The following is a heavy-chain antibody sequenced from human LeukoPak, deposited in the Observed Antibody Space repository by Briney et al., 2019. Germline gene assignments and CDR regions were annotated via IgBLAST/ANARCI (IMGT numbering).Heavy chain of an antibody. Sequence: GESLKISCKASGYSFTSYWIAWVRQMPGKGLEWMGIIYPGDSDTRYSPSLQGQVTISADKYISTAYLQWSSLQASDTDIYYCARQFGSYYYDSSVYYYYFDYWAQGTLVTVSS. J-gene: IGHJ4*02. D-gene: IGHD3-22*01. CDR1: GYSFTSYW. CDR3: ARQFGSYYYDSSVYYYYFDY. V-gene: IGHV5-51*01. CDR2: IYPGDSDT.